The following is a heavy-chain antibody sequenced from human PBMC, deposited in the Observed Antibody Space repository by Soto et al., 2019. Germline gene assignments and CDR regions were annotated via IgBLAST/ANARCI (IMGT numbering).Heavy chain of an antibody. J-gene: IGHJ6*02. CDR1: GGSISSGGYY. CDR3: ARDPSYGDYSYYGMDV. V-gene: IGHV4-31*02. CDR2: IYYSGKT. D-gene: IGHD4-17*01. Sequence: QVQLQESGPGLVKPSQTLSLKCTVSGGSISSGGYYWTWIRQRPGKGLEWIGSIYYSGKTYYSPSLKIRVTISVDTSKNHFSLRLTSVTAADTAVYYCARDPSYGDYSYYGMDVWGQGTTVTVSS.